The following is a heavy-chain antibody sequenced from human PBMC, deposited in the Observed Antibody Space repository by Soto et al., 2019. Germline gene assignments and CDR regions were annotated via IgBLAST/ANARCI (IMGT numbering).Heavy chain of an antibody. CDR2: ISYSGSA. D-gene: IGHD5-12*01. V-gene: IGHV4-30-4*01. CDR3: ATMGTPATGLYDFDY. J-gene: IGHJ4*02. CDR1: GGSISSGNYY. Sequence: QVQLQESGPGLVKPSQTLSLTCTVSGGSISSGNYYWSWIRQPPGKGLEWIGFISYSGSAYYNPSLKSRVTISVDTSNNQFSLNLSFVTAADTAVYYCATMGTPATGLYDFDYWGQGTLVTVSS.